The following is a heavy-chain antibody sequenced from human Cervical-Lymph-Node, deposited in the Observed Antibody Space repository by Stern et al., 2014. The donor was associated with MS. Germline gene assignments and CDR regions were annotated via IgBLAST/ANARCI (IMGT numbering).Heavy chain of an antibody. CDR3: AGYYYHGMDV. CDR2: ISAYNGNT. V-gene: IGHV1-18*04. Sequence: VQLVESGAEVKKPGATVKVSCKASGYTLTNYGTNWVRQAPGQVLEWMGWISAYNGNTNYAQKFQGRVTLTTDTSTTTAYMDLRSLRSDDTAIYYCAGYYYHGMDVWGQGTTVTVSS. CDR1: GYTLTNYG. J-gene: IGHJ6*02.